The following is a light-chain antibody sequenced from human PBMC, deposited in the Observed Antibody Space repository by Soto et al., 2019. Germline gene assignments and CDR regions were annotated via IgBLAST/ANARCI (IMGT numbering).Light chain of an antibody. Sequence: QSALTQPASVSGSPGQSITISCTGTSSDVGAYNVVSWYQQHPGKVPKLMIFDVSSRPSGVSDRFSGSKSGNTASLTISGLQAEDEGYYYHCSYTSSSTHVFGSGTKLTVL. CDR1: SSDVGAYNV. CDR2: DVS. V-gene: IGLV2-14*03. CDR3: CSYTSSSTHV. J-gene: IGLJ1*01.